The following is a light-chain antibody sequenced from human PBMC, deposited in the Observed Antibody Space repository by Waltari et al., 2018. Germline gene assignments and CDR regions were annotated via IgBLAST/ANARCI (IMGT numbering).Light chain of an antibody. CDR3: MHSLQTPI. CDR1: QSLLHSNGYNY. J-gene: IGKJ4*01. CDR2: LGS. V-gene: IGKV2-28*01. Sequence: DIVMTQSPLSLPVTPGEPASISCRSSQSLLHSNGYNYLDWYVQKPGQSPQVLITLGSTRASGVPDRFSGSGSGTDFTLKISRVEAEDVGVYYCMHSLQTPIFGGGTKVEIK.